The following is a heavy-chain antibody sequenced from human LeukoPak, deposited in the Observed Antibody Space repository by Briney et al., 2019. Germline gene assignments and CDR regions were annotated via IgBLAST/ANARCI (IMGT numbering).Heavy chain of an antibody. CDR2: INPNSGGT. CDR3: ARGVVPAAICWFDP. J-gene: IGHJ5*02. V-gene: IGHV1-2*02. D-gene: IGHD2-2*01. Sequence: ASVKVSCKASGYTFTGYYMHWVRQAPGQGLEWMGWINPNSGGTNYAQKFRGRVTMTRDTSISTAYMELSRLRSDDTAVYYCARGVVPAAICWFDPWGQGTLVTVSS. CDR1: GYTFTGYY.